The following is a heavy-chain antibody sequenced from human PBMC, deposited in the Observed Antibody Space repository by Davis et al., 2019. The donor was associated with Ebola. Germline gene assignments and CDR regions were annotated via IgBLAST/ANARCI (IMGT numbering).Heavy chain of an antibody. CDR1: GDSISSYY. J-gene: IGHJ4*02. CDR2: IYHSGST. D-gene: IGHD3-16*01. CDR3: AEGGDDGLGY. Sequence: SETLSLTCTVSGDSISSYYWSWIRQPPGKGLEWFGHIYHSGSTNYNPSLKSRVTISVDTSKNQFSLKLSSVTAADTAVYYCAEGGDDGLGYWGQGTLVTVSS. V-gene: IGHV4-59*01.